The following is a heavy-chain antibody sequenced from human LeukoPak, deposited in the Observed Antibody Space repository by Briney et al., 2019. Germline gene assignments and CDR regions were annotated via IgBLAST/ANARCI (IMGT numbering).Heavy chain of an antibody. D-gene: IGHD3-3*01. V-gene: IGHV1-8*02. CDR3: ARAMGSGYVFDY. J-gene: IGHJ4*02. CDR1: GYTFTSYG. Sequence: GASVKVSCRASGYTFTSYGISWVRQAPGQGLEWMGWMSPNSDYTGHAQKFQGRFTMTRDTSISTAYMQLSSLTSDDTAVYYCARAMGSGYVFDYWGQGTLVTVSS. CDR2: MSPNSDYT.